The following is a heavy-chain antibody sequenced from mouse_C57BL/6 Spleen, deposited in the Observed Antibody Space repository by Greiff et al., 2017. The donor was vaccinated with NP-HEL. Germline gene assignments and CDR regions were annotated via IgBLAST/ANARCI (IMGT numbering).Heavy chain of an antibody. Sequence: VKLMESGPGLVAPSQSLSITCTVSGFSLTSYAISWVRQPPGKGLEWLGVIWPGGGTNYNSALKSRLNISKDNSKSQVFLKMNSLQPDDTARYYCAILRGAMDYWGQGTSVTVSS. D-gene: IGHD1-1*01. V-gene: IGHV2-9-1*01. CDR2: IWPGGGT. CDR3: AILRGAMDY. CDR1: GFSLTSYA. J-gene: IGHJ4*01.